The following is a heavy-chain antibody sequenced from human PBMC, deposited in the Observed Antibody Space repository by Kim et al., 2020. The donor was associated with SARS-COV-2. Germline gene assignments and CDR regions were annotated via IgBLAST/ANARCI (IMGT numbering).Heavy chain of an antibody. CDR3: ASRGYSYGYYYYGMDV. Sequence: LKSRVTISVDTSKNQFSLKLSSVTAADTAVYYCASRGYSYGYYYYGMDVWGQVTTVTVSS. V-gene: IGHV4-34*01. D-gene: IGHD5-18*01. J-gene: IGHJ6*02.